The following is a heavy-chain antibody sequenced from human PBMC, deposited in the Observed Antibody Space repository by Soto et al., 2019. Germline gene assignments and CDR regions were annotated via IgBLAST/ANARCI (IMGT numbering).Heavy chain of an antibody. V-gene: IGHV3-48*01. CDR1: GFTFSSYS. CDR3: ARHPERIAQIGWFDP. D-gene: IGHD6-13*01. Sequence: EVQLVESGGGLVQPGGSLRLSCAASGFTFSSYSMNWVRQAPGKGLERVSYISSSSSTIYYADAVKGRFTISRDNAKNSLYLQMNSLRADDTAVYYCARHPERIAQIGWFDPWGQGTLVTVSS. CDR2: ISSSSSTI. J-gene: IGHJ5*02.